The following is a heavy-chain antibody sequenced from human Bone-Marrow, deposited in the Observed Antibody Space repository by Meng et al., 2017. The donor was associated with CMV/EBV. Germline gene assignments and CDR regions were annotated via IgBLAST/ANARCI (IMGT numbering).Heavy chain of an antibody. V-gene: IGHV1-2*02. CDR2: INPNTDT. J-gene: IGHJ5*02. Sequence: QGQLGRSGDEGKKPGASVKVSCKAPGKPLTDYYIHWVRQAPGQWLEWMGWINPNTDTNYAQNFQGRVTMTRDMSINTAYMELSRLTSGDTAVYYCARGEGLLGDWFDPWGQGTLVTVSS. D-gene: IGHD2-8*02. CDR1: GKPLTDYY. CDR3: ARGEGLLGDWFDP.